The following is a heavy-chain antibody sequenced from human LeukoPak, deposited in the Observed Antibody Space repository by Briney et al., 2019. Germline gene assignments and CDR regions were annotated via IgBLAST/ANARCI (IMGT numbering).Heavy chain of an antibody. CDR2: IKWNGGST. Sequence: GGSLRLSCATSGFSFDDYGMSWVRQAPGKGLEWVSGIKWNGGSTGYADSVKGRFTISRDNSKNTLYLQMNSLRAEDTAVYYCARAEGNYVGAFDIWGQGTMVTVSS. CDR3: ARAEGNYVGAFDI. V-gene: IGHV3-20*04. CDR1: GFSFDDYG. D-gene: IGHD4-11*01. J-gene: IGHJ3*02.